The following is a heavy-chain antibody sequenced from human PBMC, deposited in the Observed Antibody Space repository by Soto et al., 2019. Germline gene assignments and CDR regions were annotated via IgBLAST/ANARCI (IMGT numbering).Heavy chain of an antibody. CDR2: INHSGST. Sequence: SETLSLTCAVYGGSFSGYYWSWIRQPPGKGLEWIGEINHSGSTKYNPSLKSRVTISVETSKNQFSLKLSSVTAADTAVYYCAIGPSGGTVVTLDYWGQGTLVTVSS. D-gene: IGHD2-21*02. CDR3: AIGPSGGTVVTLDY. J-gene: IGHJ4*02. CDR1: GGSFSGYY. V-gene: IGHV4-34*01.